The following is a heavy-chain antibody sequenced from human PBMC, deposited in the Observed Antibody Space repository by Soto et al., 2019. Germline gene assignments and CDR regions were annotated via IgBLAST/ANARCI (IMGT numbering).Heavy chain of an antibody. D-gene: IGHD2-2*02. CDR2: ISAYNGNT. CDR3: ARWGVLALYPLRSYTEDDYFDY. V-gene: IGHV1-18*04. Sequence: ASVNVSCKASGGTFSSYGISWVRQAPGQGLEWMGWISAYNGNTNYAQKLQGRVTMTTDTSTSTAYMELRSLRSDDTAVYYCARWGVLALYPLRSYTEDDYFDYWGQGTLVTVSS. CDR1: GGTFSSYG. J-gene: IGHJ4*02.